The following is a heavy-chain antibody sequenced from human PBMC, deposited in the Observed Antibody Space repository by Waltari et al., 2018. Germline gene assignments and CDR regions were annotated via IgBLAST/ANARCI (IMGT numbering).Heavy chain of an antibody. CDR2: IYHSGST. CDR3: ARDYYGSGSGPYSLLEFDP. CDR1: GYSISSGYY. D-gene: IGHD3-10*01. Sequence: QVQLQESGPGLVKPSETLSLTCPVSGYSISSGYYWGWIRQPPGKGLEWIGSIYHSGSTYYNPSLKSRVTISVDTSKNQFSLKLSSVTAADTAVYYCARDYYGSGSGPYSLLEFDPWGQGTLVTVSS. J-gene: IGHJ5*02. V-gene: IGHV4-38-2*02.